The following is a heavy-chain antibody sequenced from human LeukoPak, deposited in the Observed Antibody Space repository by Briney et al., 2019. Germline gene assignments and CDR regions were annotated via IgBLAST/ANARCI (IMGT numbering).Heavy chain of an antibody. CDR3: ARRITIFGVAYDY. CDR1: GFTFSSYW. CDR2: IKQDGSEK. J-gene: IGHJ4*02. D-gene: IGHD3-3*01. Sequence: GGSLRLPCAASGFTFSSYWMSWVRQAPGKGLEWVADIKQDGSEKYYVDSVKGRFTISRDNAKNSLYLQMNSLRAEDTAVYYCARRITIFGVAYDYWGQGTLVTVSP. V-gene: IGHV3-7*01.